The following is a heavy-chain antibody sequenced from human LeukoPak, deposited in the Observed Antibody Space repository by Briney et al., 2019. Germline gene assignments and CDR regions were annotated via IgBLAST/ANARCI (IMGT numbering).Heavy chain of an antibody. Sequence: PGRSLRLSCAASGFTFDDHAVHWVRQAPGKGLEWVSGISWNSGSIGYADSVKGRFTISRDNAKNSLYLQMNSLRAEDTALYYCAKGGPYDILTGPNNWFDPWGQGTLVTVSS. CDR1: GFTFDDHA. V-gene: IGHV3-9*01. J-gene: IGHJ5*02. CDR3: AKGGPYDILTGPNNWFDP. CDR2: ISWNSGSI. D-gene: IGHD3-9*01.